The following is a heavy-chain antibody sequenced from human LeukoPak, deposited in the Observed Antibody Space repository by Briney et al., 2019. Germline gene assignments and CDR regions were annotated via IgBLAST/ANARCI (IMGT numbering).Heavy chain of an antibody. V-gene: IGHV4-61*02. CDR3: ARSLTMVRGVIAGGDY. J-gene: IGHJ4*02. CDR2: IYTSGST. CDR1: GGSISSGSYY. Sequence: SETLSLTCTVSGGSISSGSYYWSWIRQPAGKGLEWIGRIYTSGSTNYNPSLKSRVTISVDTSKNQFSLKLSSVTAADTAVYYCARSLTMVRGVIAGGDYWGQGTLVTVSS. D-gene: IGHD3-10*01.